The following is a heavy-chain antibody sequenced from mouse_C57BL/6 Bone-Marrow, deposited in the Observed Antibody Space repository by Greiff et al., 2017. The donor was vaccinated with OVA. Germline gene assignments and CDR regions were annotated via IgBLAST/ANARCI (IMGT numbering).Heavy chain of an antibody. CDR2: IDPETGGT. J-gene: IGHJ4*01. V-gene: IGHV1-15*01. Sequence: VQLQQSGAELVRPGASVTLSCTASGYTFTDYEMHWVKQTPVPGLEWIGAIDPETGGTAYNQKFKGKAILTADKASSTAYMELRSLTSEDSAVYYCTRGYSNYYAMDYWGQGTSVTVSS. D-gene: IGHD2-5*01. CDR1: GYTFTDYE. CDR3: TRGYSNYYAMDY.